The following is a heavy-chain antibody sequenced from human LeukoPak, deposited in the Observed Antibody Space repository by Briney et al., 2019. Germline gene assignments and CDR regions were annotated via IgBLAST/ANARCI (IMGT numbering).Heavy chain of an antibody. CDR1: GFTISSNY. Sequence: GGSLRLSCAASGFTISSNYMSWVRQAPGKGLEWVSVIYSGGSTYYADSVKGRFTISRDNSKNTLYLQMNSLRAEDTAVYYCARVYSSGWFDYWGQGTLVTVSS. V-gene: IGHV3-66*01. CDR2: IYSGGST. D-gene: IGHD6-19*01. J-gene: IGHJ4*02. CDR3: ARVYSSGWFDY.